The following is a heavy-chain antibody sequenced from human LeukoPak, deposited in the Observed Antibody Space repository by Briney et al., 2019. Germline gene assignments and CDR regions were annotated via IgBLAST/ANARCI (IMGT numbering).Heavy chain of an antibody. CDR2: INHSGRT. CDR3: ARQPDVAGITGMGWFDP. Sequence: SETLSLTCTVSGGSISSFYWSWIRQPPGKGLEWIGYINHSGRTNYNTSLKSRVIISVDTFKNQFSLKVNSVTAADTAMYYCARQPDVAGITGMGWFDPWGQGTLVTVSS. J-gene: IGHJ5*02. V-gene: IGHV4-59*01. CDR1: GGSISSFY. D-gene: IGHD1-7*01.